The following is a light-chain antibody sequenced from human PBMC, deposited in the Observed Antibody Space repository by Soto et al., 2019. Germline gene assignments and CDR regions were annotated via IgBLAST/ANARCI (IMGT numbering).Light chain of an antibody. CDR1: QSVSSSY. CDR3: HQHSDWPLT. V-gene: IGKV3D-7*01. Sequence: EIVMTQSPATLSLSPGERATLSCRASQSVSSSYLSWYQQKPGQAPRLLIYGASTRATGIPARFSGSGSGTDFTLTISSLQPEDFAVYYCHQHSDWPLTFGAGTRVEIK. CDR2: GAS. J-gene: IGKJ4*01.